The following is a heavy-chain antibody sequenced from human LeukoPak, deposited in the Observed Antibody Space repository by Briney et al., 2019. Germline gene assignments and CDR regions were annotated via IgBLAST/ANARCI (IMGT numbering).Heavy chain of an antibody. CDR1: GFTFSNYA. J-gene: IGHJ4*02. V-gene: IGHV3-23*01. CDR3: ARTILCDY. D-gene: IGHD1-7*01. Sequence: GGSLRLSCATSGFTFSNYAMIWVRQAPGKGLQWVSSLIGNDGTTYYADSVKGRFTISRDSSKNTLYLQMNSLRAEDTAIYYCARTILCDYWSQGTLVTVSS. CDR2: LIGNDGTT.